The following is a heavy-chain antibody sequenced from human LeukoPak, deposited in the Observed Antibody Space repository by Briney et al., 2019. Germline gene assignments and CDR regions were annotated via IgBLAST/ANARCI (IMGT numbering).Heavy chain of an antibody. D-gene: IGHD6-19*01. V-gene: IGHV1-18*01. CDR2: ISGYNGNT. Sequence: ASVKVSCKASGYTFTSYGISWVRQAPGQGLEWMGWISGYNGNTNYAQQKLQGRVTITTDTSTSTAYMGLRSLRSDDTAVYYCARDLKRGYSSGRYSWGTGSSNDYWGQGTLVTVSS. CDR3: ARDLKRGYSSGRYSWGTGSSNDY. CDR1: GYTFTSYG. J-gene: IGHJ4*02.